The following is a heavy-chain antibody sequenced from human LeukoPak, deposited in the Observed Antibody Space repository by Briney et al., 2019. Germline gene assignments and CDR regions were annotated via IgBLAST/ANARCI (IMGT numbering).Heavy chain of an antibody. J-gene: IGHJ6*04. Sequence: ASVKVSCKASGYTFTSYGISWVRQAPGQGLEWMGWISAYNGNTNYAQKLQGRVTMTTDTSTSTAYIELRSLRSDDTAVYYCARGGITGTTAGYYGMDVWGKGTTVTVSS. CDR2: ISAYNGNT. D-gene: IGHD1-20*01. V-gene: IGHV1-18*04. CDR3: ARGGITGTTAGYYGMDV. CDR1: GYTFTSYG.